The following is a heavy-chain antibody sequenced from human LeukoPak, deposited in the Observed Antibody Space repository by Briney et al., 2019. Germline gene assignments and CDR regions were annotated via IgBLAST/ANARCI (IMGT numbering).Heavy chain of an antibody. CDR1: GFTFSSYS. V-gene: IGHV3-48*01. J-gene: IGHJ4*02. D-gene: IGHD6-19*01. CDR2: ISSSSSTI. Sequence: GGSLRLSCAASGFTFSSYSMNWVRQAPGKGLEWVSYISSSSSTIYYADSVKGRFTISRDSAKNSLYLQMNSLRAEDTAVYYCAREGLRVLNQWLVRDYWGQGTLVTVSS. CDR3: AREGLRVLNQWLVRDY.